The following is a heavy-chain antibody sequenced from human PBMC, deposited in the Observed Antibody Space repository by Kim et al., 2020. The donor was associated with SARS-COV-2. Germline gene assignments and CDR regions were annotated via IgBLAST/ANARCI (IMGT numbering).Heavy chain of an antibody. CDR3: AKARGVVTASGTFDI. V-gene: IGHV3-9*01. J-gene: IGHJ3*02. D-gene: IGHD2-15*01. CDR1: GFTFGDYA. Sequence: GGSLRLSCAASGFTFGDYAMHWVRQAPGKGLEWVSGISWKSGSIGYADPVKGRFTISRDNAKNSLYLQMNSLRAEDTALYYCAKARGVVTASGTFDIWG. CDR2: ISWKSGSI.